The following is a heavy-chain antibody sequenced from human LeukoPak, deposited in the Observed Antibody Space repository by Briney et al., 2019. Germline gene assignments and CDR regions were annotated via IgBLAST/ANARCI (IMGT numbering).Heavy chain of an antibody. J-gene: IGHJ4*02. D-gene: IGHD3-10*01. V-gene: IGHV3-23*01. CDR3: AVGALWFGELDYFDH. CDR1: GFTFNSYG. Sequence: GGSLRLSCAASGFTFNSYGMSWVRQAPGKGLEWVSGISGSGGDTYYADSVKGRFTISRDNSKNTLYLQMNSLRAEDMAVYYCAVGALWFGELDYFDHWGQGTLVSVSS. CDR2: ISGSGGDT.